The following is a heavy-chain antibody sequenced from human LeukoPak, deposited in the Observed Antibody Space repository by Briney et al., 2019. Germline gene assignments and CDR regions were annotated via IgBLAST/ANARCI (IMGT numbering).Heavy chain of an antibody. D-gene: IGHD3-10*01. Sequence: GGSLRLSCAASGFTFSSYAVSWVRQAPGKGLEWVSAVSGSGGSTYYADSVKGRFTISRDNSKNTLYLQMNSLRAEDTAAYYCARSSYYYGSGSYYHYFDYWGQGTLVTVSS. CDR3: ARSSYYYGSGSYYHYFDY. CDR1: GFTFSSYA. J-gene: IGHJ4*02. CDR2: VSGSGGST. V-gene: IGHV3-23*01.